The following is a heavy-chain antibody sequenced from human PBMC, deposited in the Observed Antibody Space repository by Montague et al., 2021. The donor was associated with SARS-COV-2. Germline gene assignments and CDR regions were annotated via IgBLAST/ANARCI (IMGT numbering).Heavy chain of an antibody. CDR1: GGSISRGSYY. CDR2: IYTSGST. J-gene: IGHJ6*02. D-gene: IGHD1-26*01. V-gene: IGHV4-61*02. CDR3: AREDDNGSYWLRGMDV. Sequence: TLSLTCTVSGGSISRGSYYWTWLRQTAGKGLEWIGRIYTSGSTNYNPYLKSRVTISVDRSKNQFSLKLSSVTAADTAVYYCAREDDNGSYWLRGMDVWGQGTTVTVSS.